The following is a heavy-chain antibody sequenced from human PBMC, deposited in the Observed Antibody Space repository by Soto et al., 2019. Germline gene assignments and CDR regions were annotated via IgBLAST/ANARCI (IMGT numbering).Heavy chain of an antibody. CDR3: ARDQWKQKAKEFDY. J-gene: IGHJ4*02. CDR1: GYTFTTYG. V-gene: IGHV1-18*01. D-gene: IGHD5-18*01. Sequence: QVQLVQSGPEVKKPGASVKVSCKTSGYTFTTYGISWVRQAPGQGLEWMGWISGYNGNTNYAQKLQGRVTMTTDTSTSTAYMEVRSLRSDDTAVYYCARDQWKQKAKEFDYWGQGTLVTVSS. CDR2: ISGYNGNT.